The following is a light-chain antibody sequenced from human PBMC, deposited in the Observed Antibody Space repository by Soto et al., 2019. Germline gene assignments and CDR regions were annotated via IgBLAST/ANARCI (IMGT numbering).Light chain of an antibody. CDR3: QHDGSSPI. CDR1: QSVSSSY. J-gene: IGKJ2*01. CDR2: GAS. V-gene: IGKV3-20*01. Sequence: EIVLTQAPGTLSLSPGERATLSCRASQSVSSSYLAWYQQKPGQAPRRLIYGASSRATGIPDRFSGSGSGTDFTLTIDRLEPEDFAVDYCQHDGSSPILGQVTKLEIK.